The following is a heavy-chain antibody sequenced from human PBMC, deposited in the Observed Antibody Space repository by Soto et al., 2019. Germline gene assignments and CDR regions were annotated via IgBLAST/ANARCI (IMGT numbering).Heavy chain of an antibody. J-gene: IGHJ5*02. D-gene: IGHD2-21*01. CDR3: ARELVMRARWFDP. CDR1: GGSISSGGYY. Sequence: SLTCTVSGGSISSGGYYWSWIRQHPGKGLEWIGYIYYSGSTYYNPSLKSRVTISVDTSKNQFSLKLSSVTAADTAVYYCARELVMRARWFDPWGQGTLVTVSS. V-gene: IGHV4-31*03. CDR2: IYYSGST.